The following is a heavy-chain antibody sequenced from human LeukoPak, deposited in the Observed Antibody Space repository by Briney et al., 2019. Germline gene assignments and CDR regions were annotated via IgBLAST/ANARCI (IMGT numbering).Heavy chain of an antibody. Sequence: SETLSLTCTVSGDSINSYYWSWIRQPPGKGLEWIGYTYYSGNTNYNPSLKSRVTISIDTSKNQCSLKLNSVTAADTAVYYCAKLRHFSGSFSYYFDYWGQGTLVTVSS. CDR2: TYYSGNT. CDR1: GDSINSYY. D-gene: IGHD1-26*01. V-gene: IGHV4-59*08. J-gene: IGHJ4*02. CDR3: AKLRHFSGSFSYYFDY.